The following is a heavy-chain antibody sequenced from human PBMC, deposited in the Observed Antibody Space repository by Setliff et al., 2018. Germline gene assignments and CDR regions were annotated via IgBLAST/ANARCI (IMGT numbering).Heavy chain of an antibody. CDR1: GGTFSRSA. CDR2: IIPIFGTP. V-gene: IGHV1-69*13. J-gene: IGHJ4*02. CDR3: ARGPLQYYFDSSGYEYYFDY. Sequence: GASVKVSCKASGGTFSRSAISWVRQAPGQGLEWMGGIIPIFGTPTYAQKFQGRVTIIADESTSTACMELSRLRSDDTAVYYCARGPLQYYFDSSGYEYYFDYWGQGTLVTVSS. D-gene: IGHD3-22*01.